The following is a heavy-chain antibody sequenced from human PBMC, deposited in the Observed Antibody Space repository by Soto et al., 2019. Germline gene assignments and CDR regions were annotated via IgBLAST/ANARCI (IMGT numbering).Heavy chain of an antibody. CDR3: AKGSPELPFDY. CDR2: ISYDGSNK. D-gene: IGHD1-26*01. V-gene: IGHV3-30*18. J-gene: IGHJ4*02. Sequence: GGSLRLSCAASGFTFSSYGMHWVRQAPGKGLEWVAVISYDGSNKYYADSVKGRFTISRDNSKNTLYLQMNSLRAEDTAVYYCAKGSPELPFDYWGQGTLVTVSS. CDR1: GFTFSSYG.